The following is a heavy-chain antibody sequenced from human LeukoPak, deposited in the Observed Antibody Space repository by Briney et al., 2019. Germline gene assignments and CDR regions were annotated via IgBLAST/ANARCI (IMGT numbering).Heavy chain of an antibody. CDR1: GFTFSSYS. CDR2: ISSSSSYI. D-gene: IGHD6-19*01. J-gene: IGHJ3*02. V-gene: IGHV3-21*04. CDR3: AKVGDSSGWYLDAFDI. Sequence: GGSLRLSCAASGFTFSSYSMNWVRQAPGKGLEWVSSISSSSSYIYYADSVKGRFTISRDNSKNTLYLQMNSLRAEDTAVYYCAKVGDSSGWYLDAFDIWGQGTMVTVSS.